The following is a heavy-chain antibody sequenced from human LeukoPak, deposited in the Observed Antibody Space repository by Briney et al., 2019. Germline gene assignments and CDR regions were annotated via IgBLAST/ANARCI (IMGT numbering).Heavy chain of an antibody. CDR2: IDWDDDK. Sequence: SGPALVKPTQTLTLTCTFSGFSLSTSGMRVSWIRQPPGKALEWLARIDWDDDKFYNTSLKTRLTISKDTSKNQVVLTMTNMDPVDTATYYCARMTGTAMVYYFDYWGQGTLVTVSS. J-gene: IGHJ4*02. CDR3: ARMTGTAMVYYFDY. CDR1: GFSLSTSGMR. V-gene: IGHV2-70*04. D-gene: IGHD5-18*01.